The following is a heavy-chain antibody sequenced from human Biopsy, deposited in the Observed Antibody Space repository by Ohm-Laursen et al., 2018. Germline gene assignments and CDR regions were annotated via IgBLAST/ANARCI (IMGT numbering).Heavy chain of an antibody. CDR3: ARDPLNGHKHFDY. J-gene: IGHJ4*02. Sequence: ASVKVPCKASSYTFTDYNIHWMRQAPGQGLEWLGYINCKTGATNYARKFQGTVTMTRDTSISTAYLALGSLRSADTAIYYCARDPLNGHKHFDYWGQGSLVTVSS. CDR2: INCKTGAT. V-gene: IGHV1-2*02. D-gene: IGHD2-8*01. CDR1: SYTFTDYN.